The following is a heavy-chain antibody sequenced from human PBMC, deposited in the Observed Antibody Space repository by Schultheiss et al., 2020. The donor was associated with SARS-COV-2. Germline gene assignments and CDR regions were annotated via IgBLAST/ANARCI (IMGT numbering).Heavy chain of an antibody. CDR3: ARGYDFWSATMGYYFDY. V-gene: IGHV3-43D*03. CDR1: GFTFDDYA. D-gene: IGHD3-3*01. Sequence: GGSLRLSCAASGFTFDDYAMHWVRQAPGKGLEWVSLISWDGGSTYYADSVKGRFTISRDNAKNSLYLQMNSLRAEDTAVYYCARGYDFWSATMGYYFDYWGQGTLVTVSS. CDR2: ISWDGGST. J-gene: IGHJ4*02.